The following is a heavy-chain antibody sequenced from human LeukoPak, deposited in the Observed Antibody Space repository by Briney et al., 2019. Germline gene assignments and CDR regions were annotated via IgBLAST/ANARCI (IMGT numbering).Heavy chain of an antibody. J-gene: IGHJ5*02. Sequence: SETLSLTCSVSGGSISSSSYYWGWIRQPPGKGLERIGSIYYSGSTYYNPSLKSRVTISVDTSKNQFSLKLSSVTAADTAVYYCVPPGYYDFWSGYPWGQGTLVTVSS. D-gene: IGHD3-3*01. CDR1: GGSISSSSYY. CDR3: VPPGYYDFWSGYP. CDR2: IYYSGST. V-gene: IGHV4-39*01.